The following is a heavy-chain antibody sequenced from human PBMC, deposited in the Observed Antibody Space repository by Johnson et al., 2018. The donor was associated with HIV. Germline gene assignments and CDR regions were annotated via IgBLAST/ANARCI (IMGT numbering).Heavy chain of an antibody. V-gene: IGHV3-9*01. CDR2: ISWDSGRI. Sequence: VQLVESGGGVVQPGRSLRLSCAASGFTFDDYAMHWVRQAPGKGLQWVSGISWDSGRIGYTDSVKDRFTISRDNAKNSLYLQMNSLRAEDTDLYYCVKDIWASYDAFDIWGQGTMVTVSS. J-gene: IGHJ3*02. CDR1: GFTFDDYA. CDR3: VKDIWASYDAFDI. D-gene: IGHD3-16*01.